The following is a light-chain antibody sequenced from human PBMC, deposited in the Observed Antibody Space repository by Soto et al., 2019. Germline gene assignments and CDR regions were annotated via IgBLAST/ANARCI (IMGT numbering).Light chain of an antibody. V-gene: IGKV3-20*01. J-gene: IGKJ4*01. CDR1: QSVSSNY. CDR3: QQYYTSPLT. CDR2: CVS. Sequence: EVVLTQSPGTLSLSPGESATLSCRASQSVSSNYLDWYQQKPGQAPRLLIYCVSTRATGIPDRFSGSGSGTDFYLTISRLEPEDFALYYCQQYYTSPLTFGGGTKVEIK.